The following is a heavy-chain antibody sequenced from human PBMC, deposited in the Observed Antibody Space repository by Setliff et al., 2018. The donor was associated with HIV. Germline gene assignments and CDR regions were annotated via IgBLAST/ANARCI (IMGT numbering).Heavy chain of an antibody. CDR2: ISSSSGTI. Sequence: GGSLRLSCAATGFTFSNYGMHWVRQAPAKGLEWVSSISSSSGTIYYADSVKDRFTISRDNVNNAVYLQMNSLRAEDTAIYYCANIRLGSWGQGTLVTVSS. D-gene: IGHD2-2*02. J-gene: IGHJ5*02. CDR3: ANIRLGS. V-gene: IGHV3-48*04. CDR1: GFTFSNYG.